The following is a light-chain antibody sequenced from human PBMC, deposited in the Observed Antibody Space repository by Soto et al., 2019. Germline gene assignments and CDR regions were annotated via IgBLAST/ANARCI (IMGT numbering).Light chain of an antibody. CDR1: QSVSSNY. CDR2: GAS. V-gene: IGKV3-20*01. Sequence: IVMTQSPGTLSLSPGETATLYCRASQSVSSNYVAWFHQKPGQAPRLLIYGASSRATGVPDRFSGSGAGAYFNLTISRLEPADFGVYYCQQYGSSHTFGQGTRLAIK. CDR3: QQYGSSHT. J-gene: IGKJ5*01.